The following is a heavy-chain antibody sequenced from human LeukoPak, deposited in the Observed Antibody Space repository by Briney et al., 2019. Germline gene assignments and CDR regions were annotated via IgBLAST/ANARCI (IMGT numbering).Heavy chain of an antibody. Sequence: SETLSLTCAVYGGSFSGYYWSWIRQPPGKGLEWIGEINHSGSTNYNPSLKSRVTISVDTSKNQFSPKLSSVTAADTAVYYCARGPSSSWYGYYYYYMDVWGKGTTVTVSS. CDR1: GGSFSGYY. D-gene: IGHD6-13*01. CDR3: ARGPSSSWYGYYYYYMDV. CDR2: INHSGST. V-gene: IGHV4-34*01. J-gene: IGHJ6*03.